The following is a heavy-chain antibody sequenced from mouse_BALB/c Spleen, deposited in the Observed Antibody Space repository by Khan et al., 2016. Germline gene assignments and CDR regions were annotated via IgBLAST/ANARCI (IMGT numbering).Heavy chain of an antibody. CDR1: GYTFTDYS. V-gene: IGHV9-2-1*01. Sequence: QIQLVQSGPELKKPGETVKISCKASGYTFTDYSMHWVKQAPGKGLKWMGWINTETGEPTYADDFKGRFAFSLETSASTAYLQINNLKNEDTATXFCAGLSLPGYFVYGGRGTTLTVSS. CDR2: INTETGEP. D-gene: IGHD1-1*01. J-gene: IGHJ2*01. CDR3: AGLSLPGYFVY.